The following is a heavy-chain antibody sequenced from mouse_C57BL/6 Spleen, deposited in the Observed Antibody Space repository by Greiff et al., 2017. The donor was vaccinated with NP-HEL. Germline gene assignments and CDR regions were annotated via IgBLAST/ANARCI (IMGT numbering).Heavy chain of an antibody. D-gene: IGHD2-1*01. CDR2: ISGGGGNT. J-gene: IGHJ3*01. CDR1: GFTFSSYT. V-gene: IGHV5-9*01. CDR3: ARDYGNYPWFAY. Sequence: EVQGVESGGGLVKPGGSLKLSCAASGFTFSSYTMSWVRQTPEKRLEWVATISGGGGNTYYPDSVKGRFTISRDNAKNTLYLQMSSLRSEDTALYYCARDYGNYPWFAYWGQGTLVTVSA.